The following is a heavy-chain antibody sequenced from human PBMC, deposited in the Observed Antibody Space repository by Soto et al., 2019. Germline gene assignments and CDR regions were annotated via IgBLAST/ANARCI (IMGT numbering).Heavy chain of an antibody. CDR1: GFTFSSYA. V-gene: IGHV3-48*01. Sequence: PGGSLRLSCSASGFTFSSYAMHWARQAPGKGLEWVSYISSSSSTIFYTDSVKGRFTVSRDNAKNSLYLQMNSLRAEDTAVYYCARVIMDVWGQGTTVTVSS. J-gene: IGHJ6*02. CDR3: ARVIMDV. CDR2: ISSSSSTI.